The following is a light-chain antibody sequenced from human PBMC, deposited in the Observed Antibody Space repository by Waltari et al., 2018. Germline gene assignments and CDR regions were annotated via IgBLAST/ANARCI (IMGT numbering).Light chain of an antibody. V-gene: IGKV1-8*01. Sequence: AIRMTQSPSSLSASTGDRVTITCRASQGISSYLAWYQQKPGKAPKLLIYAASTLQSGVPSRFSGRGSGTDFTLTISCLHSEDFATYYCQQYYSYPPLTFGGGTKVEIK. CDR1: QGISSY. CDR3: QQYYSYPPLT. CDR2: AAS. J-gene: IGKJ4*01.